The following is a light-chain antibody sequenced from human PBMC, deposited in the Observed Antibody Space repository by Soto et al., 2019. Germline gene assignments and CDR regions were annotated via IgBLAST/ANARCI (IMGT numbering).Light chain of an antibody. V-gene: IGKV1-5*03. CDR2: GAS. Sequence: DIQMTQSPSTLSASVGDSVTITCRASQSISTYLAWYQQKPGKAPNLLIYGASTLDSGVPSRFSASGSGTEFTLTISSLQPADFATYYCQQYDSYPGTLGQGTKLEIK. CDR3: QQYDSYPGT. J-gene: IGKJ2*01. CDR1: QSISTY.